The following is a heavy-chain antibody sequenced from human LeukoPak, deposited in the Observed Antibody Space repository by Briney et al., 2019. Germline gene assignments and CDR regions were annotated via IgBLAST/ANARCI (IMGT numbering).Heavy chain of an antibody. Sequence: GGSLRLSCAASGFTVSSNYMSWVRQAPGKGREWVSVIYSGGSTYYADSVKGRFTISRDNSKNTLYLQMNSLRAEDTAVYYCASETSGYYYYGMDVWGKGTTVTVSS. CDR3: ASETSGYYYYGMDV. V-gene: IGHV3-53*01. CDR1: GFTVSSNY. J-gene: IGHJ6*04. CDR2: IYSGGST.